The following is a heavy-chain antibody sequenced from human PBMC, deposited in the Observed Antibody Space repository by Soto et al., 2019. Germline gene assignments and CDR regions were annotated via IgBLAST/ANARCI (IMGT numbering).Heavy chain of an antibody. CDR2: INPSGGHT. CDR3: ARGGHVVVVTAAFDY. V-gene: IGHV1-46*01. D-gene: IGHD2-21*02. CDR1: GNTFTNDY. J-gene: IGHJ4*02. Sequence: QVQLMQSGAEVKKPGASMKVSCKASGNTFTNDYIHWVRQAPGQGLEWMGTINPSGGHTTYAQKFLGRVTMTRDTSTSTLYMELTSLRSEDTAVYYCARGGHVVVVTAAFDYWGQGTLVTVSS.